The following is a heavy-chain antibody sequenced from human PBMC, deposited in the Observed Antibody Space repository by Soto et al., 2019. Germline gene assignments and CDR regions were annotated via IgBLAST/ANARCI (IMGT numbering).Heavy chain of an antibody. CDR3: AKSQSVEDGFDI. V-gene: IGHV3-23*01. Sequence: EAQLLESGGGLVQPGGSLRLSCAASGFPFNNYAMSWVRQAPGKGLEWVSAIRGSDESTYYAQSVKGRFTISRDNSKNTLNLQMNSLRAEDTAVYYCAKSQSVEDGFDIWGQGTMVTVSS. CDR2: IRGSDEST. CDR1: GFPFNNYA. J-gene: IGHJ3*02.